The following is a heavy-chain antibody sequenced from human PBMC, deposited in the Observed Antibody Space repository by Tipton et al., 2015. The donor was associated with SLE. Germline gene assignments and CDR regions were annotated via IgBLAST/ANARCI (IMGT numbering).Heavy chain of an antibody. CDR3: TKVIYFGYQNWYFDL. Sequence: SLRLSCAASGFTFTSYAMTWVRQTPGKGLERVSSISGSADSTYYADSLKGRVVITRDNSKNMVYLQVSSLRVEDTAVYSCTKVIYFGYQNWYFDLWGRGALVSVSS. CDR2: ISGSADST. J-gene: IGHJ2*01. CDR1: GFTFTSYA. D-gene: IGHD3-9*01. V-gene: IGHV3-23*01.